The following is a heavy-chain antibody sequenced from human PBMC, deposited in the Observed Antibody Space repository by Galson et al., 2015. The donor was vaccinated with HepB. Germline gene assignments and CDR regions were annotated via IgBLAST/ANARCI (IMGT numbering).Heavy chain of an antibody. CDR3: ARDPLPDSSSWYAGDWFDP. CDR2: ISSSSSYI. CDR1: GFTFSSYS. J-gene: IGHJ5*02. D-gene: IGHD6-13*01. Sequence: SLRLSCAASGFTFSSYSMNWVRQAPGKGLEWVSSISSSSSYIYYADSVKGRFTISRDNAKNSLYLQMNSLRAEDTAVYYCARDPLPDSSSWYAGDWFDPWGQGTLVTVSS. V-gene: IGHV3-21*01.